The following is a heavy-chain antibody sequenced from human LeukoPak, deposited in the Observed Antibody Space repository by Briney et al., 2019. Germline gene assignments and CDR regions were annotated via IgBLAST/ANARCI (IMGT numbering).Heavy chain of an antibody. CDR3: ARDYDSGSYLREYYYMDV. V-gene: IGHV1-8*02. CDR2: MNPNSGNT. J-gene: IGHJ6*03. CDR1: GYTFTSYD. D-gene: IGHD3-10*01. Sequence: GASVKVSCKASGYTFTSYDINWVRQATGQGLEWMGWMNPNSGNTGYAQKFQGRVTMTRNTSISTAYMELSSLRSEDTAVYYCARDYDSGSYLREYYYMDVWGKGTTVTISS.